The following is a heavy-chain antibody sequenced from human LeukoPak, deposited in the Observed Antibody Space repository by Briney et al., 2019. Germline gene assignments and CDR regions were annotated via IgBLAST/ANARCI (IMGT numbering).Heavy chain of an antibody. Sequence: SETLSLTCAVYGGSFSGYYWSWIRQPPGKGLEWIGEINHSGSTNYNPSLKSRVTISVDTSKNQFSLKLSSVTAADTAVYYCARDCSSASCRRSRKPFDYWGQGTLVTVSS. J-gene: IGHJ4*02. CDR3: ARDCSSASCRRSRKPFDY. CDR1: GGSFSGYY. CDR2: INHSGST. V-gene: IGHV4-34*01. D-gene: IGHD2-2*01.